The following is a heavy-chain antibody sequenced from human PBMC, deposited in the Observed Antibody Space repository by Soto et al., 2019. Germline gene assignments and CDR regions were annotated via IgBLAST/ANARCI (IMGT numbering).Heavy chain of an antibody. CDR1: GFSLSTSGVG. CDR3: AHSLTAFLGMVV. Sequence: SGPTLVNPTQTLTLTCTFSGFSLSTSGVGVGWIRQPPGKAREWLALIYWYDDKRYSPSLKSRLNITKETYKNQVVLTMTNMDPLYSATYYCAHSLTAFLGMVVWGQGTTVTVSS. J-gene: IGHJ6*02. D-gene: IGHD3-9*01. V-gene: IGHV2-5*01. CDR2: IYWYDDK.